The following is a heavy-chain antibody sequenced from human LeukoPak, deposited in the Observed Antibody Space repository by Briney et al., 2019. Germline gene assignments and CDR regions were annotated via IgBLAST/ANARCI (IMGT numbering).Heavy chain of an antibody. J-gene: IGHJ4*02. V-gene: IGHV3-7*01. CDR2: IKPDGSEK. CDR3: ARDRYGGTDY. D-gene: IGHD4-23*01. CDR1: GFTFSTSW. Sequence: GGSLRLSCATSGFTFSTSWMSWVRQAPGKGLEWAANIKPDGSEKYYVDSVKGRFTISRDNAKNSLYLQMNRLRAEDTAVYYCARDRYGGTDYWGQGTLVTVAS.